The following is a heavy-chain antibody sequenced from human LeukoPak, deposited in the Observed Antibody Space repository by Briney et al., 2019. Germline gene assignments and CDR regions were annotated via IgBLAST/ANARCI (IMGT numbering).Heavy chain of an antibody. CDR1: GGSISSYY. V-gene: IGHV4-59*01. D-gene: IGHD6-13*01. CDR2: IYYSGST. J-gene: IGHJ4*02. CDR3: ARGAALTSSWLPIFDS. Sequence: SETLSLTCTVSGGSISSYYWSWIRQPPGKGLEWIAYIYYSGSTNYNPSLNSRLMISVDTSKNQFSLKLSSVTAADTAIYYCARGAALTSSWLPIFDSWGQGTLVTVSS.